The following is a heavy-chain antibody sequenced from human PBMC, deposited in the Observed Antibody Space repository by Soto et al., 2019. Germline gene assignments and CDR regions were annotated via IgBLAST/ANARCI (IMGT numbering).Heavy chain of an antibody. CDR3: ARDYSSSRGMDV. J-gene: IGHJ6*04. D-gene: IGHD6-6*01. V-gene: IGHV3-21*01. Sequence: GGSLRLSCAASGFTFSSYSMHWVRQAPGKGLEWVSSISSSSSYIYYADSVKGRFTISRDNAKNSLYLQMNSLRAEDTAVYYGARDYSSSRGMDVWGKGTTVTVAS. CDR2: ISSSSSYI. CDR1: GFTFSSYS.